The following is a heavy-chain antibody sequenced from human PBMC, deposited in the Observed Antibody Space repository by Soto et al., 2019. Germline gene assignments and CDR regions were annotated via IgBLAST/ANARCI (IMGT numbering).Heavy chain of an antibody. J-gene: IGHJ5*02. Sequence: SETLSLTCTVSGGSISSYYWSWIGQPPGRGLEWIGYIYYSGSTNYNPSLKSRVTISVDTSKNQFSLKLSSVTAADTAVYYCARDAAYSSSWYGWFDPWGQGTLVTVSS. CDR3: ARDAAYSSSWYGWFDP. V-gene: IGHV4-59*01. D-gene: IGHD6-13*01. CDR2: IYYSGST. CDR1: GGSISSYY.